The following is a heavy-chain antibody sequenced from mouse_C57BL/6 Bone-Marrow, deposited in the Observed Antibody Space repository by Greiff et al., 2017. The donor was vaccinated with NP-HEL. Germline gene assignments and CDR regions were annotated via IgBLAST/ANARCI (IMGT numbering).Heavy chain of an antibody. CDR1: GYTFTHYG. D-gene: IGHD1-1*02. CDR3: ARVEAWFAY. J-gene: IGHJ3*01. CDR2: IYARSSNT. Sequence: QVQLQQSGAELARPGASVKLSCKASGYTFTHYGISWVKQRTEQGLEWIGEIYARSSNTYYNEKFKGKATLTADKSSSTAYMELRSVTSEDSTVYFCARVEAWFAYWGQGTLVTVSA. V-gene: IGHV1-81*01.